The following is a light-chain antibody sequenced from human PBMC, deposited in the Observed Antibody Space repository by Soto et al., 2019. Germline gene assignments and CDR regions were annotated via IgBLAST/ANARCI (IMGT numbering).Light chain of an antibody. V-gene: IGKV1-5*03. Sequence: DIQMTQSPSTLSASVGDRVTITCRASQSIRSWLAWYQQKPGKAPKLLIYKASTLESGVPSRFSGSGSGTEFALTISSLQPDDFATYYCQQYHSYPPVTFGQGTKLEI. J-gene: IGKJ2*01. CDR1: QSIRSW. CDR3: QQYHSYPPVT. CDR2: KAS.